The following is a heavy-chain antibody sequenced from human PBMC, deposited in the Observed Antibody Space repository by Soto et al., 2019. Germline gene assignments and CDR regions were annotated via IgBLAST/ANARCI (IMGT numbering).Heavy chain of an antibody. CDR1: GYSFTSYW. D-gene: IGHD2-2*01. Sequence: PGESLKISCKGSGYSFTSYWISRVRQMPGKGLEWMGRIDPSDSYTRYSPSFQGQVTISADKSISTAYLQWSSLKASDTAMYYCARYGSSVPAAMIGFFDYWGQGTLVTVSS. CDR3: ARYGSSVPAAMIGFFDY. V-gene: IGHV5-10-1*04. J-gene: IGHJ4*02. CDR2: IDPSDSYT.